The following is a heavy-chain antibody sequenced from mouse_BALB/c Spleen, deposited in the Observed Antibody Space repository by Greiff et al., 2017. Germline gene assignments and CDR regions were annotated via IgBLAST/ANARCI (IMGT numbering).Heavy chain of an antibody. CDR3: ARGTMITTNFDY. D-gene: IGHD2-4*01. Sequence: EVKLQQSGPGLVKPSQSLSLTCTVTGYSITSDYAWNWIRQFPGNKLEWMGYISYSGSTSYNPSLKSRISITRDTSKNQFFLQLNSVTTEDTATYYCARGTMITTNFDYWGQGTTLTVAS. J-gene: IGHJ2*01. CDR2: ISYSGST. V-gene: IGHV3-2*02. CDR1: GYSITSDYA.